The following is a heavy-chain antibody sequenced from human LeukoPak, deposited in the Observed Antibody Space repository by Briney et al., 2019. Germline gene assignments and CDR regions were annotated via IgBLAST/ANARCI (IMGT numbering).Heavy chain of an antibody. D-gene: IGHD1-7*01. Sequence: ASVKVSCKASGYTFTSYDINWVRQAPGQGLEWMGIINPSGGSTSYAQKFQGRVTMTRDTSTSTVYMELSSLRSEDTAVYYCARESGTGTTAGYWGQGTLVTVSS. CDR2: INPSGGST. CDR3: ARESGTGTTAGY. J-gene: IGHJ4*02. CDR1: GYTFTSYD. V-gene: IGHV1-46*01.